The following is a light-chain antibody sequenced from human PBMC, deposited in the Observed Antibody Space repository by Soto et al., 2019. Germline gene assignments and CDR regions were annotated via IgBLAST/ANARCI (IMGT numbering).Light chain of an antibody. Sequence: QPVLTQPPSASGSPGQSVTISCTGTSSDVGKYNYVSWYQQHPGKAPKLMIFDVSQRPSGVPHRFSGSKSGNTASLTVSGLQPEDEADYYCSSSSGSNDLVFGGGTKLTVL. J-gene: IGLJ3*02. V-gene: IGLV2-8*01. CDR3: SSSSGSNDLV. CDR1: SSDVGKYNY. CDR2: DVS.